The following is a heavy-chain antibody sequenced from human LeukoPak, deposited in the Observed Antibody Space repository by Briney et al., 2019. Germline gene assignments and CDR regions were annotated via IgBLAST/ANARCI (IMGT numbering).Heavy chain of an antibody. J-gene: IGHJ6*02. CDR3: AREYYDILTGYYYYGMDV. V-gene: IGHV7-4-1*02. Sequence: VSVKVSCKASGYTFTSYAMNWVRQAPRQGLEWMGWINTNTGNPTYAQGFTGRFVFSLDTSVSTAYLQISSLKAEDTAVYYCAREYYDILTGYYYYGMDVWGQGTTVTVSS. CDR1: GYTFTSYA. D-gene: IGHD3-9*01. CDR2: INTNTGNP.